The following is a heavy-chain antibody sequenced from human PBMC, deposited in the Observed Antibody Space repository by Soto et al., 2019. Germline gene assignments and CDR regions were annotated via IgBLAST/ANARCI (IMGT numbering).Heavy chain of an antibody. CDR3: ARVLEQWLLEFGF. CDR2: ISSNSSSI. CDR1: GFTFSSHS. Sequence: EVQLVESGGGLVKPGGSLRLSCAASGFTFSSHSMNRVRQAPGKGLEWVSSISSNSSSIYYADSVKGRFTISRDNAKNSLYLQMNCLRAEDTAVYYCARVLEQWLLEFGFWGQGALVTISS. D-gene: IGHD6-19*01. V-gene: IGHV3-21*01. J-gene: IGHJ4*02.